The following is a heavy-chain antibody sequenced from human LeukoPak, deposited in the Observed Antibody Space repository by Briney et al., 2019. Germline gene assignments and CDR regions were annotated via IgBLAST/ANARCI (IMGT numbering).Heavy chain of an antibody. CDR3: ARGSDRSKAGDL. J-gene: IGHJ5*02. D-gene: IGHD2-21*02. CDR2: IHPHGIF. CDR1: GGSCDDYY. Sequence: SETLSLTCAVRGGSCDDYYCSWIRQPPGKGLEWIGEIHPHGIFYYNSSLTSRVTISIDTSKGQFSLRLTSVTAADTAFYYCARGSDRSKAGDLWGQGSLVIVSS. V-gene: IGHV4-34*01.